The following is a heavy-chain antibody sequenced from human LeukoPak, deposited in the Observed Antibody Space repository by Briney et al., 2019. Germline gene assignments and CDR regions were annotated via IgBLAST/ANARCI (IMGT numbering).Heavy chain of an antibody. J-gene: IGHJ4*02. Sequence: ASVKVSCKASGYTFTSYAMHWVRQAPGQGLEWMGGIIPIFGTANYAQKFQGRVTITADESTSTAYMELSSLRSEDTAVYYCARALYGGSYSRTPGYWGQGTLVTVSS. CDR1: GYTFTSYA. V-gene: IGHV1-69*13. D-gene: IGHD1-26*01. CDR3: ARALYGGSYSRTPGY. CDR2: IIPIFGTA.